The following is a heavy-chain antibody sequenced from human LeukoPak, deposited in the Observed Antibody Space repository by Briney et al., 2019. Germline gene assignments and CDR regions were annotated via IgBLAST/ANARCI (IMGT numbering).Heavy chain of an antibody. V-gene: IGHV3-7*03. J-gene: IGHJ4*02. CDR2: IKQDGSET. Sequence: GGSLRLSCAASGFIFSDYWLSWVRQAPGKGLEWVANIKQDGSETHYVDSVKGRFSISRDNAKNSLSLQMNSLTAEDTALYYCARTYSGGWSASDYWGQGTLVAVSS. D-gene: IGHD6-19*01. CDR1: GFIFSDYW. CDR3: ARTYSGGWSASDY.